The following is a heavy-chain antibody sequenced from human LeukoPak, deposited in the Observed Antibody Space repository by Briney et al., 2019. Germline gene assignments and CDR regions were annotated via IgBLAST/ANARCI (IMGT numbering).Heavy chain of an antibody. CDR3: AIDTMVPFDY. Sequence: GGSLRLSCAASGFTFSSYGMHWVRQAPGKGLEWVAFIRYDGSNKYYADSVKGRFTISRDNSKNALYLQMNSLRAEDTAVYYCAIDTMVPFDYWGQGTLVTVSS. CDR1: GFTFSSYG. V-gene: IGHV3-30*02. D-gene: IGHD3-10*01. J-gene: IGHJ4*02. CDR2: IRYDGSNK.